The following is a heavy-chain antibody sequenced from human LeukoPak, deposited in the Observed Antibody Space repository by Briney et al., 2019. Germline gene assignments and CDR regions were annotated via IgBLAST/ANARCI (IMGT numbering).Heavy chain of an antibody. CDR2: IYTSGTT. J-gene: IGHJ5*02. CDR1: GGSISGYY. D-gene: IGHD3-22*01. Sequence: PSETLSLTCTVSGGSISGYYGSWIRQPAGKGLEWIGHIYTSGTTNYTPSLKSRVTMSVDTSKNQFSLKLSSVTAADTAVYYCAREGSSAYAWFDPWGQGTLVTVSS. V-gene: IGHV4-4*07. CDR3: AREGSSAYAWFDP.